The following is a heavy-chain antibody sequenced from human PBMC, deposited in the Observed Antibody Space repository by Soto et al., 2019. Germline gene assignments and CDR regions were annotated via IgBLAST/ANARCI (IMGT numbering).Heavy chain of an antibody. Sequence: GGSLRLSCSASGFTFSSYAMHWVRQAPGKGPEYVSAISSNGGSTYYADSVKGRFTISRDNSKNTLYLQMSSLRAEDTAVYYCARDLSTVDTSYYDRAGDAFDIWGQGTMVTVSS. V-gene: IGHV3-64D*08. CDR1: GFTFSSYA. CDR3: ARDLSTVDTSYYDRAGDAFDI. J-gene: IGHJ3*02. CDR2: ISSNGGST. D-gene: IGHD3-22*01.